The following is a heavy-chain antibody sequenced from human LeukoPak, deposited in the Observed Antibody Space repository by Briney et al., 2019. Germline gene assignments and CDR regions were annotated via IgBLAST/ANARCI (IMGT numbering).Heavy chain of an antibody. J-gene: IGHJ4*02. CDR1: GFTFSDYF. D-gene: IGHD4-23*01. CDR3: ARDLPWGGGNAFDY. Sequence: GGSLRLSCAASGFTFSDYFMSWIRQAPQKGLEWVSYISNSGSTIYYADSVKGRFTISRDNAKNSLYLQMNSLRAEDTAVYYCARDLPWGGGNAFDYWGQGTLVTVSS. V-gene: IGHV3-11*01. CDR2: ISNSGSTI.